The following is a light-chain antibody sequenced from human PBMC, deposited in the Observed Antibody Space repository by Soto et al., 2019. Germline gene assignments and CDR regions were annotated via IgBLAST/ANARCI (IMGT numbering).Light chain of an antibody. CDR3: QQYNNWPRT. J-gene: IGKJ1*01. V-gene: IGKV3-20*01. CDR2: GAS. CDR1: QSVSNY. Sequence: EIVLTQSPGTLSLSPGERATLSCRASQSVSNYLAWYQQKPGQAPRLLIYGASSRATDIPDRFSGSGSGTDFTLTISRLEPEDFAVYYCQQYNNWPRTFGQGTKVDIK.